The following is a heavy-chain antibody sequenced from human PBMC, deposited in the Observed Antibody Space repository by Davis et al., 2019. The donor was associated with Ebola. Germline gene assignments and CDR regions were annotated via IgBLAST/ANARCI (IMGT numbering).Heavy chain of an antibody. D-gene: IGHD7-27*01. J-gene: IGHJ6*02. V-gene: IGHV4-59*01. Sequence: SETLSLTCTVSGGSISSYYWSWIRQPPGKGLEWIGYIYYSGSTNYNPSLKSRVTISVDTSKNQFSLKLSSVTAADTAVYYCARDSPAWGYYYYGMDVWGQGTTVTVSS. CDR1: GGSISSYY. CDR2: IYYSGST. CDR3: ARDSPAWGYYYYGMDV.